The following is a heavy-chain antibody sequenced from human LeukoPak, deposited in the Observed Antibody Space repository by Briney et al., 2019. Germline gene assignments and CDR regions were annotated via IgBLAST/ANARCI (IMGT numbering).Heavy chain of an antibody. V-gene: IGHV3-23*01. CDR3: ATTGPLAYSSGYLIDY. CDR2: ISGSGGST. J-gene: IGHJ4*02. Sequence: GGSLRLSCAPSEFTFSSYAISWVRQAPGKGLEWVSAISGSGGSTYYADSVKGRFTISRDNSKNTLYLQMNSLRAEDTAVYYCATTGPLAYSSGYLIDYWGQGTLVTVSS. D-gene: IGHD3-22*01. CDR1: EFTFSSYA.